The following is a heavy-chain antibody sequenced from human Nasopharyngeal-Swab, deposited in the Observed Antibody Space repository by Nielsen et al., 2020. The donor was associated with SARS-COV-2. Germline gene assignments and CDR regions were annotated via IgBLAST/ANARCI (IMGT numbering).Heavy chain of an antibody. V-gene: IGHV1-46*01. Sequence: WVRQAPGQGLEWMGIINPSGGSTSYAQKFQGRVTMTRDTSTSTVYMELSSLRSEGTAVYYCGSGYGSGRGKYFQHWGQGTLVTVSS. CDR3: GSGYGSGRGKYFQH. CDR2: INPSGGST. D-gene: IGHD3-10*01. J-gene: IGHJ1*01.